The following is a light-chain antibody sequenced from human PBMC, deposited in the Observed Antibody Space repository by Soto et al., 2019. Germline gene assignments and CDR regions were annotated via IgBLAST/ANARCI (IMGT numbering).Light chain of an antibody. CDR2: GAS. CDR3: QQYGRSPPT. V-gene: IGKV3-20*01. Sequence: EIVLTQSPGTPSLSPGERATLSCRASQGVASRLLAWYQQKPGQAPRLLIHGASTRATGIPDRFGGSGSGTDFTLTISRLEPEDFATYHCQQYGRSPPTFGQGTK. CDR1: QGVASRL. J-gene: IGKJ1*01.